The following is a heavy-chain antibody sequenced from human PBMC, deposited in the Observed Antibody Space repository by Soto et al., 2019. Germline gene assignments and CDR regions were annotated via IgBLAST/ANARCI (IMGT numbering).Heavy chain of an antibody. V-gene: IGHV4-39*01. CDR2: IYYSGNA. CDR3: ARFLDYYGSGSYYPMAPFAH. CDR1: GGSTSSGSYH. J-gene: IGHJ4*02. D-gene: IGHD3-10*01. Sequence: SETLSLTCSVSGGSTSSGSYHWWWIRQSPGRGLEWIGSIYYSGNAYYNPSLKSRVTISIDTSKNQFSLELSSVTAADTAVYYCARFLDYYGSGSYYPMAPFAHWGQGTLVTVSS.